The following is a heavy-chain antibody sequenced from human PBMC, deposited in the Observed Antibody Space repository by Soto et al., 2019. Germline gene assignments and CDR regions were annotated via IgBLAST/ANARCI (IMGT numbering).Heavy chain of an antibody. D-gene: IGHD3-22*01. J-gene: IGHJ4*02. CDR1: GYTFTSYG. CDR3: ARVWYDSSGYYLWPYFDY. Sequence: GASVKVSCKASGYTFTSYGISWVRQAPGQGLEWMGWISAYNGNTNYAQKLQGRVTMTTDTSTSTAYMELRSLRSDDTAVYYCARVWYDSSGYYLWPYFDYWGQGTLVTVSS. V-gene: IGHV1-18*01. CDR2: ISAYNGNT.